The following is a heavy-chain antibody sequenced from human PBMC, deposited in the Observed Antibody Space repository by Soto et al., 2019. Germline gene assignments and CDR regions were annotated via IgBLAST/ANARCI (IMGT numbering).Heavy chain of an antibody. CDR1: GYTFTSYY. CDR2: INPSGGST. J-gene: IGHJ3*02. CDR3: AGDEVVVIRGTAFDI. Sequence: QVQLVQSGAEVKKPGASVKVSCKASGYTFTSYYMHWVRQAPGQGLEWMGIINPSGGSTSYAQKFQGRVTMIRDTSTSTVYMELSSLRSEDTAVYYCAGDEVVVIRGTAFDIWGQGTMVTVSS. V-gene: IGHV1-46*01. D-gene: IGHD3-22*01.